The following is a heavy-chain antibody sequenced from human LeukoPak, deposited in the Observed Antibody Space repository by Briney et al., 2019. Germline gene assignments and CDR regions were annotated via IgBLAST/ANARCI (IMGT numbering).Heavy chain of an antibody. D-gene: IGHD1-20*01. Sequence: GGSLRLSCAASGFTFSSYWMSWVRQAPGKGLEWVANIKQDGSEKYYVDSVKGRFTISRGNAKNSLYLQMNSLTAEDTAVYYCARDGVTGPSVCDPWGQGTLVTVSS. J-gene: IGHJ5*02. V-gene: IGHV3-7*01. CDR3: ARDGVTGPSVCDP. CDR1: GFTFSSYW. CDR2: IKQDGSEK.